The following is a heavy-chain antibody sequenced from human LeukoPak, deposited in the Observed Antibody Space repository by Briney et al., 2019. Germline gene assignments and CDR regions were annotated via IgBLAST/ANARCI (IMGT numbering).Heavy chain of an antibody. Sequence: GGSLRLSCAASGFTFSSYSMNWVCQAPGKGLEWVSFISSSTGYIYYADSVKGRVTISRDNAKNSLYLQMNSLRAEDTAVYYCARDLGALNGSPDYWGQGTLVTVSS. D-gene: IGHD3-16*01. CDR3: ARDLGALNGSPDY. V-gene: IGHV3-21*01. J-gene: IGHJ4*02. CDR2: ISSSTGYI. CDR1: GFTFSSYS.